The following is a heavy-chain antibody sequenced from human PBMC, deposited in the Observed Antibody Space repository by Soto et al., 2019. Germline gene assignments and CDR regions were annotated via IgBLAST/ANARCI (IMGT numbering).Heavy chain of an antibody. V-gene: IGHV3-48*01. J-gene: IGHJ4*02. D-gene: IGHD5-12*01. CDR3: ARDNSGYDPGSSDY. CDR2: ISSSSSTI. CDR1: GFTFSSYS. Sequence: GGSLRLSCAASGFTFSSYSMNWVRQAPGKGLEWVSYISSSSSTIYYADSVKGRFTISRDNAKNSLYLQMNSLRAEDTAVYYCARDNSGYDPGSSDYWGQGTLVTVSS.